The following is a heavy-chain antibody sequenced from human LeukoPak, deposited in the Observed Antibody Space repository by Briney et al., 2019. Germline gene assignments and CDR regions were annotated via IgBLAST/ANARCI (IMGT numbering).Heavy chain of an antibody. Sequence: GESLKISCKGSGYSFTSYWIGWVRPMPGKGLGWMGIIYPGDSDTRYSPSYQGQVTISADKSISTAYLQWSSLKASDTAMYYCARHGVGVTNIGNWFDPWGQGTLVTVSS. CDR2: IYPGDSDT. V-gene: IGHV5-51*01. D-gene: IGHD1-26*01. CDR3: ARHGVGVTNIGNWFDP. J-gene: IGHJ5*02. CDR1: GYSFTSYW.